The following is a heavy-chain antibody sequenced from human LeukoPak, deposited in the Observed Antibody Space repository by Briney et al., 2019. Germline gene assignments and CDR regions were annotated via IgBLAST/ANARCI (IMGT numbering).Heavy chain of an antibody. CDR1: GFTFSSYA. D-gene: IGHD3-22*01. CDR3: AKDRRYYDSSGYYSYYFDY. V-gene: IGHV3-23*01. Sequence: GGSLRLSCAASGFTFSSYAMSWVRQAPGKGLEWVSAISGSGGSTYYADSVKGRFTISRDNSRNTLYLQMNSQRAEDTAVYYCAKDRRYYDSSGYYSYYFDYWGQGTLVTVSS. J-gene: IGHJ4*02. CDR2: ISGSGGST.